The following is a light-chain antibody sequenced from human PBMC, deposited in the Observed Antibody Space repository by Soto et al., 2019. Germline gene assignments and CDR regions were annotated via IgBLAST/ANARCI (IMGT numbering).Light chain of an antibody. Sequence: DIQMTQSPSTLAASVGDTVTMTCRSSSKWLAWYQKKPGKAPKLLIYDDSNLERGVPPRFSGSTSGAESTITITGLQPDDLGTYYCQHTTDFTFGQGTKVEIK. V-gene: IGKV1-5*01. J-gene: IGKJ2*01. CDR1: SSSKW. CDR3: QHTTDFT. CDR2: DDS.